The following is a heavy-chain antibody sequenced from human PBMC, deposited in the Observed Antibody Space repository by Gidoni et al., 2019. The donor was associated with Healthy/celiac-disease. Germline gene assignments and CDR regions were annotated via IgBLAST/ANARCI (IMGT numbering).Heavy chain of an antibody. D-gene: IGHD3-10*01. J-gene: IGHJ3*02. CDR3: ARGRGELLGYDAFDI. CDR1: GFTFSSYD. V-gene: IGHV3-13*01. Sequence: EVQLVESGGGLVQPGGSLRLSCAASGFTFSSYDMHWVRQATGKGLECVSAIGTAGDTYYPGSVKGRFTISRENAKNSLYLQMNSLRAGDTAVYYCARGRGELLGYDAFDIWGQGTMVTVSS. CDR2: IGTAGDT.